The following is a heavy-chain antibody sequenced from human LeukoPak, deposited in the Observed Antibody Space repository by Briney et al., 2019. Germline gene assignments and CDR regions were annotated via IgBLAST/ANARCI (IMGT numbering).Heavy chain of an antibody. V-gene: IGHV1-69*04. CDR2: IIPIFGMA. CDR3: ARETTYGDYDY. CDR1: GGTFSSYA. D-gene: IGHD4-17*01. Sequence: ASVKVSCKASGGTFSSYAISWVRQAPGQGLEWMGRIIPIFGMANYAQKFQGRVTITADKSTSTAYMELSSLRSEDTAVYYCARETTYGDYDYWGQGTLVTVSS. J-gene: IGHJ4*02.